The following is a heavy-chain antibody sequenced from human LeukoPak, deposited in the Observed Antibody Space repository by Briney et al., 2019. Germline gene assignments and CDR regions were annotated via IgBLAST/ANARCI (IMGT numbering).Heavy chain of an antibody. Sequence: GGSLRLSCAASGFTFSSYSMNWVRQAPGKGLEWVSSISSSSSYIYYADSVKGRFTISRDNAKNSLYLQMNSLRAEDTAVYYCARDRIPIVLIRAGMDVWGQGTTVTVSS. D-gene: IGHD2-8*01. CDR2: ISSSSSYI. CDR1: GFTFSSYS. CDR3: ARDRIPIVLIRAGMDV. J-gene: IGHJ6*02. V-gene: IGHV3-21*01.